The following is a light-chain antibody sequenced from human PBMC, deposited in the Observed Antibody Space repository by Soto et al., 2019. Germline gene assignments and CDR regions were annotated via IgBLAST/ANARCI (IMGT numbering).Light chain of an antibody. CDR2: EAS. V-gene: IGLV2-18*01. CDR3: SLYTSENTYV. Sequence: QSVLTQPPSVSGSPGQSVTISCTGTSTDFVSYNRVSWYQQPPGTAPKLIIYEASNRPSGVPDRFSGSKSGNTASLTISGLQAADEADYYCSLYTSENTYVFGPGTKLTVL. CDR1: STDFVSYNR. J-gene: IGLJ1*01.